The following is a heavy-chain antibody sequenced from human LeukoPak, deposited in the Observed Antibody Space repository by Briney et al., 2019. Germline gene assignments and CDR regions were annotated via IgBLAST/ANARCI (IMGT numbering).Heavy chain of an antibody. J-gene: IGHJ4*02. CDR2: ISAYNGNT. CDR1: GYTFTSYG. CDR3: ARDKPFYYDSSGYPDY. Sequence: GASVKVSCKASGYTFTSYGISWVRRAPGQGLEWMGWISAYNGNTNYAQKLQGRVTMTTDTSTSTAYMELRSLRSDDTAVYYCARDKPFYYDSSGYPDYWGQGTLVTVSS. V-gene: IGHV1-18*01. D-gene: IGHD3-22*01.